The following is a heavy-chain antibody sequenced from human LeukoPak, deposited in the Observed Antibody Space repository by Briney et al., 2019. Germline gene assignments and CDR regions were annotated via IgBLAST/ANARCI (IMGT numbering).Heavy chain of an antibody. CDR2: ISWNSGSI. D-gene: IGHD3-22*01. CDR3: AKGDAVIKSSFDY. CDR1: GFTFDDYA. V-gene: IGHV3-9*01. J-gene: IGHJ4*02. Sequence: GGSLRLSCAASGFTFDDYAMHWVRQAPGKGLEWVSGISWNSGSIGYADSVKGRFTISRDNAKNSLYLQMNSLRAEDTAVYYCAKGDAVIKSSFDYWGQGTLVTVSS.